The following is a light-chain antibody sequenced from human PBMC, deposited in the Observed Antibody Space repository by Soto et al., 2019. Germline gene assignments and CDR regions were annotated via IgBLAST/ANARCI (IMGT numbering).Light chain of an antibody. V-gene: IGKV1-5*01. CDR1: QSISRS. CDR3: QHYNSHST. Sequence: DIQMTQSPSTLSASVGDRVTITCRASQSISRSLAWYQHQPGKAPKLLIYDASSLQTGVPSRFSGSGSGTEFTLTVSSLQPDDFATYYCQHYNSHSTFGQGTKVDIK. J-gene: IGKJ1*01. CDR2: DAS.